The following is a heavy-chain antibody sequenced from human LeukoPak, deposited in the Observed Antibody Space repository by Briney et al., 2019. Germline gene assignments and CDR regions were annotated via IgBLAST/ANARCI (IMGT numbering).Heavy chain of an antibody. Sequence: GGSLRLSCAASGFTFNNYWMWWVRQASGKGLEWVANINPYGSDTYYADSVKGRFTISRDNAENSLYLQMNSLRADDTAVYYCTRVRVVVPSAFDYCDFWGQGTLVTVSS. D-gene: IGHD2-2*01. CDR2: INPYGSDT. CDR1: GFTFNNYW. J-gene: IGHJ4*02. V-gene: IGHV3-7*01. CDR3: TRVRVVVPSAFDYCDF.